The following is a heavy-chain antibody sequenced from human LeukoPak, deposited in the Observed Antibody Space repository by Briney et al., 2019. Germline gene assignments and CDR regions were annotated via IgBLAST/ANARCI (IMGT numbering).Heavy chain of an antibody. CDR2: IRYDGSTK. CDR3: AKDRAPYSSIIAI. Sequence: GSLRLSCAASGFTFSTYGMHWVRQAPGKGLEWVAFIRYDGSTKYYIDSVKGRFTVSRDNSKNTLYLQMNSLRAEDTAVYYCAKDRAPYSSIIAIWGQGTMVTVSS. CDR1: GFTFSTYG. J-gene: IGHJ3*02. D-gene: IGHD6-13*01. V-gene: IGHV3-30*02.